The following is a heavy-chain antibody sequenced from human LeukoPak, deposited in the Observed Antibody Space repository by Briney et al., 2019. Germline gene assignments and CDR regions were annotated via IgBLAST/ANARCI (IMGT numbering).Heavy chain of an antibody. CDR1: GGSVSSGDYY. J-gene: IGHJ4*02. V-gene: IGHV4-31*03. D-gene: IGHD1/OR15-1a*01. CDR3: ARAAQNWNNAPYFDS. CDR2: IYSSGTT. Sequence: PSQTLSLTCTVSGGSVSSGDYYWSWIRQHPGKGLEWIGYIYSSGTTYYNPSLKSRLIISVDTSKNQFSLKLSSVTAADTAVYYCARAAQNWNNAPYFDSWGQETLVTVSS.